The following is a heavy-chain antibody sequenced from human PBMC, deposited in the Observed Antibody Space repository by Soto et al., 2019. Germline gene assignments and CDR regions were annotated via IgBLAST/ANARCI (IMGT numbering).Heavy chain of an antibody. CDR2: ISAYNGNT. D-gene: IGHD4-17*01. V-gene: IGHV1-18*01. CDR3: ARDAKYGDYDAFDI. Sequence: ASVKVTCKASGYTFTTYNISWVRQAPGQGLEWMGWISAYNGNTNYAQKLQGRVTMTTDTSTSTAYMELRSLRSDDTAVYYCARDAKYGDYDAFDIWGQGTMVTVSS. J-gene: IGHJ3*02. CDR1: GYTFTTYN.